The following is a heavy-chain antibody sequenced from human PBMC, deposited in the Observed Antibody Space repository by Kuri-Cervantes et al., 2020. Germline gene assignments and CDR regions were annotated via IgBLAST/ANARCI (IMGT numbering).Heavy chain of an antibody. CDR2: IYWNDDK. V-gene: IGHV2-5*01. CDR1: GFSLSTSGGG. D-gene: IGHD2-15*01. J-gene: IGHJ4*02. Sequence: SGPTLVKPTQTLTLTCTFSGFSLSTSGGGVGWIRQPPGKALEWLSLIYWNDDKRYSPSLKRRLTITKDTSKNQGVLAMTNLDPVDTATYYCAHTRPYFGSGGFDFDNWGQGTLVTVSS. CDR3: AHTRPYFGSGGFDFDN.